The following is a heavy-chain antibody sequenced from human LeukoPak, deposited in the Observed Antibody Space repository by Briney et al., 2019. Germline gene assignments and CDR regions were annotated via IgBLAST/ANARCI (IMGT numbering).Heavy chain of an antibody. D-gene: IGHD4/OR15-4a*01. J-gene: IGHJ2*01. CDR3: AREGASPMHFDL. V-gene: IGHV3-21*01. CDR2: ISSSSSYI. Sequence: GGSLRLSCAASGFTFSSYSMNWIRQAPGKGLEWVSSISSSSSYIYYADSVKGRFTISRDNAKNSLYLQMNSLRAEDTAVYYCAREGASPMHFDLWGRGTLVTVSS. CDR1: GFTFSSYS.